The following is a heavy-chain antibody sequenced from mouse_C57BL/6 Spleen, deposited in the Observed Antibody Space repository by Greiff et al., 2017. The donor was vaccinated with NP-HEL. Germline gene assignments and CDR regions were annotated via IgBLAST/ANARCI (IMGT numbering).Heavy chain of an antibody. J-gene: IGHJ3*01. V-gene: IGHV1-55*01. Sequence: VQLQQSGAELVKPGASVQMSCKASGYTFTSYWITWVKQRPGQGLEWIGDIYPGSGSTNYNEKFKSKATLTVDTSSSTAYMQLSSLTSEDSAVYYCARRSYQRGPFAYWGQGTLVTVSA. CDR1: GYTFTSYW. CDR3: ARRSYQRGPFAY. CDR2: IYPGSGST. D-gene: IGHD2-12*01.